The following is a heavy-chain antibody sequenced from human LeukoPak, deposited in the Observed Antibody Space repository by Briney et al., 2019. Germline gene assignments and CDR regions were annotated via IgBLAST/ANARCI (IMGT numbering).Heavy chain of an antibody. J-gene: IGHJ6*02. CDR2: ISRSSSTI. CDR3: ARGGKLGVYYYYYGMDV. V-gene: IGHV3-48*02. CDR1: GFTFSSYS. Sequence: GGSLRLSCAASGFTFSSYSVNWVRQAPGKGLEWVSYISRSSSTIYYADSVKGRFTISRDNAKNSLYLQMNSLRDEDTAVYYCARGGKLGVYYYYYGMDVWGQGTTVTVSS. D-gene: IGHD7-27*01.